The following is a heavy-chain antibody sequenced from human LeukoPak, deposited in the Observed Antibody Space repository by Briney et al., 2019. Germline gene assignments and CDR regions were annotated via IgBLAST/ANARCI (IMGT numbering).Heavy chain of an antibody. D-gene: IGHD3-22*01. CDR2: IYYSGST. CDR1: GGSISGYY. V-gene: IGHV4-59*01. Sequence: PSETLSLTCTVSGGSISGYYWSWVRQPPGKGLEWIGYIYYSGSTNYNPSLKSRVTISVDTSKNQFSLKLSSVTAADTAVYYCARGVGSPYYDDYSGYYGEYYFDYWGQGTLVTVSS. J-gene: IGHJ4*02. CDR3: ARGVGSPYYDDYSGYYGEYYFDY.